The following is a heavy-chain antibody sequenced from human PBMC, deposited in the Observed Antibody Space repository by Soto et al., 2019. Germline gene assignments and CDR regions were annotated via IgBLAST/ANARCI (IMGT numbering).Heavy chain of an antibody. CDR2: IIPLFRTP. D-gene: IGHD4-4*01. J-gene: IGHJ6*02. CDR3: AGGNDRLQLGGNYYYILDV. CDR1: GGTFSSSA. V-gene: IGHV1-69*05. Sequence: QVQLVQSGAEMKEPGSSVKVSCKTSGGTFSSSAISWLRQAPGQGLEWMGGIIPLFRTPDYAQKFQGRVTIAPDESTRTAHMELGRLRSEGTAVNYCAGGNDRLQLGGNYYYILDVWGQGTTITVSS.